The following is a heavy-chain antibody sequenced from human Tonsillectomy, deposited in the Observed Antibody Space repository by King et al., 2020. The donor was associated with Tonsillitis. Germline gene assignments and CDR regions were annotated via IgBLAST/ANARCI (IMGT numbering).Heavy chain of an antibody. J-gene: IGHJ4*02. CDR3: ARYVSGSFDY. CDR1: GGSISSSDHY. Sequence: QLQESGPGVVKPSETLSLTCTVSGGSISSSDHYWAWIRQPPGKGLEWIGYMYYNGAIFYNPSLKSRITISGGTSENRFSLKLRSVTAADTAVYFCARYVSGSFDYWGQGALVTVSS. V-gene: IGHV4-39*01. D-gene: IGHD1-26*01. CDR2: MYYNGAI.